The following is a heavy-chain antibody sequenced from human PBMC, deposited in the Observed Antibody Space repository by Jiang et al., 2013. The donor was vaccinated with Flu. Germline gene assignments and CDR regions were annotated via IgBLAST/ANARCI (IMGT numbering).Heavy chain of an antibody. CDR3: ATERDTFAELDY. J-gene: IGHJ4*02. D-gene: IGHD2-21*02. CDR1: RFIFSSYA. Sequence: VQLVESGGGVVQPGRSLRLSCAASRFIFSSYALHWVRQAPGKGLEWVAFVSHDGFKKYYGDSVKGRFTISRDNSKNTLSLQMNSLTAEDTAIYYCATERDTFAELDYWGQGTLVTVSS. CDR2: VSHDGFKK. V-gene: IGHV3-30-3*01.